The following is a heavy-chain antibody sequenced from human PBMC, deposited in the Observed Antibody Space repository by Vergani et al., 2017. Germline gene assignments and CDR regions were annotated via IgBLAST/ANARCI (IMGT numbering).Heavy chain of an antibody. Sequence: QVQLVQSGAEVKKPGASVKVSCKASGYTFTSYGISWVRQAPGQGLEWMGWISAYNGNTNYAQKLQGRVTMTTDTSTSTAYMELRSLRTDDTAVYYCAWDVGFELWFGGLSRFDYWGQGTLVTVSS. J-gene: IGHJ4*02. D-gene: IGHD3-10*01. CDR2: ISAYNGNT. CDR3: AWDVGFELWFGGLSRFDY. CDR1: GYTFTSYG. V-gene: IGHV1-18*01.